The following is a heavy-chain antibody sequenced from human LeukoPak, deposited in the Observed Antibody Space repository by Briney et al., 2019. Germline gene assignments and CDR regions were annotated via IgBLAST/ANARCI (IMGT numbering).Heavy chain of an antibody. D-gene: IGHD2-15*01. CDR1: GCPISSYY. J-gene: IGHJ5*02. CDR2: IYYSGRT. Sequence: SETLSLTCSVSGCPISSYYWSWIRQPPGKGLEWIGYIYYSGRTNYNPSLKSRVTISVKTSKNQFSLKLRSVTAADTAVYYCARVPRGGDWFDPWGQGTLVTVSS. V-gene: IGHV4-59*01. CDR3: ARVPRGGDWFDP.